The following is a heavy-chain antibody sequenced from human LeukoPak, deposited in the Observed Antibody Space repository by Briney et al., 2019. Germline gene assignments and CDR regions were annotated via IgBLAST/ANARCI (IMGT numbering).Heavy chain of an antibody. J-gene: IGHJ4*02. CDR3: AKGRGDTSYSSSDY. CDR1: GFTFSSYA. Sequence: PGGSLRLSCAASGFTFSSYAMSWVRQAPGKGLEWVSLMSGTGGTTYYTDSVKGRLTISKDNSRNTVYLQMNSLRVEDTAVYFCAKGRGDTSYSSSDYWGQGTLVTVSS. V-gene: IGHV3-23*01. CDR2: MSGTGGTT. D-gene: IGHD2-15*01.